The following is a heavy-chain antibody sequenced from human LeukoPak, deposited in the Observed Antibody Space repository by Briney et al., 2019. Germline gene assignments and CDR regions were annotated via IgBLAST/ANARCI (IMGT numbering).Heavy chain of an antibody. CDR3: AKDSVEYSSSWYCDY. Sequence: PGRSLRLSCAASGFTFSSYGMHWVRQAPGKGLGWVAVIWYDGTNKYYADSVKGRFTISRDNSKNTLYLQMNSLRAEDTAVYYCAKDSVEYSSSWYCDYWGQGTLVTVSS. V-gene: IGHV3-33*06. D-gene: IGHD6-13*01. CDR1: GFTFSSYG. J-gene: IGHJ4*02. CDR2: IWYDGTNK.